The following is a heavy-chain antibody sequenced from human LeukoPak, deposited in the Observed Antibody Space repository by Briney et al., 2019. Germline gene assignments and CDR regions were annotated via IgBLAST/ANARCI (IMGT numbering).Heavy chain of an antibody. CDR1: GGSISSSNW. J-gene: IGHJ4*02. CDR2: IYHSGST. Sequence: PSETLSLTCAVSGGSISSSNWWSWVRQPLGKGLEWIGEIYHSGSTNYNPSLKSRVTISVDKSKNQFSLKLSSVTAADTAVYYCARGSAAGTPSWFDYWGQGTLVTVSS. CDR3: ARGSAAGTPSWFDY. D-gene: IGHD6-13*01. V-gene: IGHV4-4*02.